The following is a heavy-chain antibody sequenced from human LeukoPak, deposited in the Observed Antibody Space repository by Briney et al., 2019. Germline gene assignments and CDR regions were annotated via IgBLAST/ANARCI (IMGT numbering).Heavy chain of an antibody. CDR3: AKASPIGYCSGGSCYSGYFDY. D-gene: IGHD2-15*01. V-gene: IGHV3-9*01. CDR1: GFTFDDYA. Sequence: GGSLRLSCAASGFTFDDYAMHWVRQAPGKGLEWVSGISWNSGSIGYADSVKGRFTISRDNAKNSLYLQMNSLRAEDTAVYYCAKASPIGYCSGGSCYSGYFDYWGQGTLVTVSS. CDR2: ISWNSGSI. J-gene: IGHJ4*02.